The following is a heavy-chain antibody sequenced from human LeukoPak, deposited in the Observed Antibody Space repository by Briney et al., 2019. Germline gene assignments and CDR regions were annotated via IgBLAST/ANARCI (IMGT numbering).Heavy chain of an antibody. CDR2: IYHSGST. V-gene: IGHV4-4*02. CDR1: GGSISSSNW. CDR3: ALLYYDFWSGYFEYFQH. Sequence: SETLSLTCAVSGGSISSSNWWSWVRQPPGKGLEWIGEIYHSGSTNYNPSLKSRVTISVDTSKNQFSLKLSSVTAADTAVYYCALLYYDFWSGYFEYFQHWGQGTLVTVSS. J-gene: IGHJ1*01. D-gene: IGHD3-3*01.